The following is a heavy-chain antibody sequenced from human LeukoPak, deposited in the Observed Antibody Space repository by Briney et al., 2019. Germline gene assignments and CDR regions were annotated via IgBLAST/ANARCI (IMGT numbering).Heavy chain of an antibody. CDR2: IYYSGST. CDR3: ARDRNGRLEGPLSVVAFDI. CDR1: GGSISSGDYY. Sequence: SETLSLTCTVSGGSISSGDYYWSWIRQPPGKGLEWIGYIYYSGSTCYNRSLKSRVTISVDTSKNQFSLKLSSVNAADTAVYYCARDRNGRLEGPLSVVAFDIWGQGTMVTVSS. V-gene: IGHV4-30-4*08. D-gene: IGHD4-23*01. J-gene: IGHJ3*02.